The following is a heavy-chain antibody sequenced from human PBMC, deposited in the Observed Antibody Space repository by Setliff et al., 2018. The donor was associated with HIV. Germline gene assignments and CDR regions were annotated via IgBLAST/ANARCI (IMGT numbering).Heavy chain of an antibody. Sequence: SETLSLTCTVSGGTINRSGYYWGWIRQPPGKGLEWIGSIYYSGSTYYNPSFNSRVTISVDTSKNQFSLKLSSVTAADTAVYYCARGSSWQYYYYYYMDVWGKGTTVTVSS. CDR3: ARGSSWQYYYYYYMDV. V-gene: IGHV4-39*07. CDR2: IYYSGST. CDR1: GGTINRSGYY. D-gene: IGHD6-13*01. J-gene: IGHJ6*03.